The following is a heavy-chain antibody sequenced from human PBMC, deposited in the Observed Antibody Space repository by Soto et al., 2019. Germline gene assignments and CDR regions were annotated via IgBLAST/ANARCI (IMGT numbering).Heavy chain of an antibody. Sequence: LSLTCTVSGGSISGYDWGWLRQPPGKGLEWIGYTYFSGSPNYNPSLKSRITISVDTSKNEFSLKLTSMTAADTAVYYCARDPGNSSTWYFDQWGQGTLVTVSS. CDR2: TYFSGSP. J-gene: IGHJ4*02. CDR3: ARDPGNSSTWYFDQ. V-gene: IGHV4-59*01. D-gene: IGHD2-2*01. CDR1: GGSISGYD.